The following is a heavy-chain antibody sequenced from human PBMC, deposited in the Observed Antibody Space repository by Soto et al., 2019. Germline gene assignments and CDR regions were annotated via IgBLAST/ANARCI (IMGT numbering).Heavy chain of an antibody. V-gene: IGHV1-46*03. CDR3: ARGGDNWNDRWDYYYYYGMDV. J-gene: IGHJ6*02. CDR2: INPSGGST. CDR1: GYTFTSYY. D-gene: IGHD1-20*01. Sequence: QVQLVQSGAEVKKPGASVKVSCKASGYTFTSYYMHWVRQAPGQGLEWMGIINPSGGSTSYAQKFQGRVTMTRDTSTSTVYMELSSLRSEDTAVYYCARGGDNWNDRWDYYYYYGMDVWGQGTTVTVSS.